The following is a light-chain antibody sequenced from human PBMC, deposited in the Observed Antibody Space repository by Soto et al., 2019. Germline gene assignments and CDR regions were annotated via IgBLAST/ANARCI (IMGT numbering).Light chain of an antibody. CDR2: GAS. J-gene: IGKJ1*01. CDR3: HQYGSSPQT. V-gene: IGKV3-20*01. CDR1: QSVSSSY. Sequence: EIVLTQSPGTLSLSPGERATLSCRASQSVSSSYLAWYQQKSGQAPRLLMYGASSRATGIPDRFSGSGSGTDFTLTISRLEPDDFAVYFCHQYGSSPQTFGQGTKVEIK.